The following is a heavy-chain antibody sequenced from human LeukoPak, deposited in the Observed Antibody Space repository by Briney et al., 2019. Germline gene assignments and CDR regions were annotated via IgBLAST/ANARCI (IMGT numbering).Heavy chain of an antibody. J-gene: IGHJ4*02. D-gene: IGHD7-27*01. CDR3: AIDPNWGTHS. V-gene: IGHV3-23*01. CDR1: GFTFSTYT. Sequence: GGSLRLSCAASGFTFSTYTMYWVRHPPGKRLEWVSIIGSSGGGIHYADSVKGRFTISRDNSKNALYLQMYSLRVEDTAVYYCAIDPNWGTHSWGQGVLVTVSS. CDR2: IGSSGGGI.